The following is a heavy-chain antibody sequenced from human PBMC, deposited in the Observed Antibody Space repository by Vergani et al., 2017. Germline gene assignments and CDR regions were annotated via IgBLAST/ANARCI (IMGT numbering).Heavy chain of an antibody. Sequence: EVQLVESGGGLVKPGGSLRLSCVASGFTFGSYSMNWARQAPGKGLEWVLFISSSSSYRYYADSVKGRFTISRDNGEYSLLLQMNSLSAEDTAVYYCARSTVTTYYYSGMDVWGQGTTVTVSS. CDR1: GFTFGSYS. V-gene: IGHV3-21*01. D-gene: IGHD4-17*01. CDR3: ARSTVTTYYYSGMDV. J-gene: IGHJ6*02. CDR2: ISSSSSYR.